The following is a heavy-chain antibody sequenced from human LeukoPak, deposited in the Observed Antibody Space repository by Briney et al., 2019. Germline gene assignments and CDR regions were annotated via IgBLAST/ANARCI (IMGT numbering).Heavy chain of an antibody. CDR2: ISSSSSYI. J-gene: IGHJ4*02. V-gene: IGHV3-21*01. CDR3: ARAGEDDFWSGYGSRDFDY. D-gene: IGHD3-3*01. Sequence: PGGSLRLSCAASGFTFSSYSMNWVRQAPGKGLEWVSSISSSSSYIYYADSVKGRFTISRDNAKNSLYLQMNSLRAEDTAVYYCARAGEDDFWSGYGSRDFDYWGQGTLVTVSS. CDR1: GFTFSSYS.